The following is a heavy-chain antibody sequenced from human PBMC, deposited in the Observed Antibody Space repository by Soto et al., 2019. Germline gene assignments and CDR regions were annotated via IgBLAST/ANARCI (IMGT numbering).Heavy chain of an antibody. J-gene: IGHJ5*02. CDR2: MYHSGTF. V-gene: IGHV4-30-2*01. Sequence: SDTLSLTCAVSGGSIGGVGYSWSWIRQPPGGGLESIGYMYHSGTFLKSPSLKTRLTMSLDMSKNQFSLTLNSMTAADTAVYYCARAQFYSGSGNYNNLMFDAWGQGIQVTVS. CDR3: ARAQFYSGSGNYNNLMFDA. CDR1: GGSIGGVGYS. D-gene: IGHD3-10*01.